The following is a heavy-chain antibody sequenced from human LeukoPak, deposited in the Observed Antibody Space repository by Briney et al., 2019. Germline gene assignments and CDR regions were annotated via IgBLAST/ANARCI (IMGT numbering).Heavy chain of an antibody. D-gene: IGHD3-16*01. V-gene: IGHV3-48*01. CDR3: ARGTRYGLIDY. Sequence: GGSLRLSCAASGFTFYSYEMNWVRQAPGKGLEWVSYIRNSNSNIYYADSVKGRFTISRDNAKNSLYLQMNSLRAEDTAVYYCARGTRYGLIDYWGQGTLVTVSS. J-gene: IGHJ4*02. CDR2: IRNSNSNI. CDR1: GFTFYSYE.